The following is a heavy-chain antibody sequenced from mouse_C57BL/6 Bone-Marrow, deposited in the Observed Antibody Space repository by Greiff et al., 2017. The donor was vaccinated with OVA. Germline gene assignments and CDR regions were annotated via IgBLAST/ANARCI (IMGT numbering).Heavy chain of an antibody. CDR1: GFTFSSYA. J-gene: IGHJ2*01. V-gene: IGHV5-9-1*02. CDR3: TRDPFDY. Sequence: DVMLVESGEGLVKPGGSLKLSCAASGFTFSSYAMSWVRQTPETRLEWVAYISSGGDYIYYADTVKGRFTISRDNARNTLYLQMSSLKSEDTAMYYCTRDPFDYWGQGTTLTVSS. CDR2: ISSGGDYI.